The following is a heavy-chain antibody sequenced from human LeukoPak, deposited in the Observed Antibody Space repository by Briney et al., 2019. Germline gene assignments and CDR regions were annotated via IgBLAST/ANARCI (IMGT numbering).Heavy chain of an antibody. CDR1: GITFSSYG. CDR2: ISYGGSNK. CDR3: ARHRGPSLHSSGYFDY. V-gene: IGHV3-30*03. Sequence: PGRSLRLSCAASGITFSSYGMHWVRQAPGKGLEWVAFISYGGSNKYYADSVKGRFTISRDNSKNTLYLQMNSLRTEDTAVYYCARHRGPSLHSSGYFDYWGQGTLVTVSS. D-gene: IGHD3-22*01. J-gene: IGHJ4*02.